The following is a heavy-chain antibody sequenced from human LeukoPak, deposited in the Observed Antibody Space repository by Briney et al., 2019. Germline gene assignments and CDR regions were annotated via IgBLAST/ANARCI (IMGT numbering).Heavy chain of an antibody. Sequence: SETLSLTCSVYGGSFSDYDWSWIRQPAGKGLEWIGRIYTSGSTNYNPSLKSRVTMSVDTSKNQFSLKLSSVTAADTAVYYCARDMYYYDSSGYLFDYWGQGTLVTVSS. CDR1: GGSFSDYD. CDR3: ARDMYYYDSSGYLFDY. D-gene: IGHD3-22*01. V-gene: IGHV4-4*07. CDR2: IYTSGST. J-gene: IGHJ4*02.